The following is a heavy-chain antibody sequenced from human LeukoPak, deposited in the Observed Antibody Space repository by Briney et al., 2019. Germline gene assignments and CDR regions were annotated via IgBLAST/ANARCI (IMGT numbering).Heavy chain of an antibody. V-gene: IGHV1-2*06. D-gene: IGHD2-2*01. J-gene: IGHJ3*02. CDR3: ARDSGGYCSCSSCYSVAFEI. CDR1: GYTFTGYY. Sequence: ASVKVSYKASGYTFTGYYMHWVRQAPGQGLEWMGRINPNSGGTNYAQKFQGRVTMTRDTSVSTAYMEVSRLTSDDTAVYYCARDSGGYCSCSSCYSVAFEIWGQRTMVTVSS. CDR2: INPNSGGT.